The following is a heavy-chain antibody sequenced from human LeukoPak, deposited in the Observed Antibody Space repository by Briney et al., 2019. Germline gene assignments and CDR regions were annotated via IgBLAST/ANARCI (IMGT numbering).Heavy chain of an antibody. D-gene: IGHD4-23*01. CDR1: GGSISSSSYY. CDR3: ARQYGGNSGYFQH. CDR2: INYSGST. Sequence: PSETLSLTCTVSGGSISSSSYYRGWIRQPPGKGLEWIGSINYSGSTYYNPSLKSRVTISVDTSKNQFSLKLSSVTAADTAVYYCARQYGGNSGYFQHWGQGTLVTVSS. V-gene: IGHV4-39*01. J-gene: IGHJ1*01.